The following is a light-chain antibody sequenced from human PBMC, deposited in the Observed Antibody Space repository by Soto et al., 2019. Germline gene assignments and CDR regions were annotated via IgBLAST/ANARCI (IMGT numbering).Light chain of an antibody. J-gene: IGKJ1*01. Sequence: DSQMTQSPSTLSASVGDRVTITCRASQSIDSWLAWYQQKPGKAPKLLMYKASSLESGVPSRFSGSGAGTDFSRTISSLQPEDVATYFCLQDHNSPLTFGQGTQVDIK. CDR3: LQDHNSPLT. CDR1: QSIDSW. CDR2: KAS. V-gene: IGKV1-5*03.